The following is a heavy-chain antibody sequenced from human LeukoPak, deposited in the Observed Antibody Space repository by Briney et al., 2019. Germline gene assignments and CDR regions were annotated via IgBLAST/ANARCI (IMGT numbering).Heavy chain of an antibody. J-gene: IGHJ4*02. CDR2: IYYSGSN. D-gene: IGHD5/OR15-5a*01. CDR1: GGSISSGDYY. Sequence: PSQTLSLTCTVSGGSISSGDYYWSWIRQPPGKGLEWTGYIYYSGSNYYNPSLKGRATISVDTSKNQFSLKLESVTAADTAVYYCARVRFGVFFWGQGTLVTVSS. CDR3: ARVRFGVFF. V-gene: IGHV4-30-4*01.